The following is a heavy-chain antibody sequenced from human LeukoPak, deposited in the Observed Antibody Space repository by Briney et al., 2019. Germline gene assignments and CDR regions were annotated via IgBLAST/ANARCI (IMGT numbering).Heavy chain of an antibody. V-gene: IGHV4-59*01. D-gene: IGHD3-10*01. CDR1: GGPLNSFY. CDR2: IHYSWRT. J-gene: IGHJ4*02. CDR3: PNTHYHPTLKSRVTISVDTSKNQFSRELSCVTAADTAVYYCARDDCSGGRCFLFDY. Sequence: SGTPSLTRTVSGGPLNSFYGSWIRQPPRKRLEWNGYIHYSWRTNYNPPLHTRPTLPLNPPNNQLPLPPTACTAAHSPVYYFPNTHYHPTLKSRVTISVDTSKNQFSRELSCVTAADTAVYYCARDDCSGGRCFLFDYWGQGTLVSVSS.